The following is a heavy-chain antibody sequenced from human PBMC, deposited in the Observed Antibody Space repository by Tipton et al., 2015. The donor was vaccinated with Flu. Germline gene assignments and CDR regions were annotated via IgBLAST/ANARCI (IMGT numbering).Heavy chain of an antibody. Sequence: TLSLTCGVSGDSIRSSNYYWGWIRQPPGQGLEWIGNIHRSGSTYRNPSLESRVIMSVDTSKNQFSLKLSSVTAADTAVYYCARRDYSNYVSEPKNWFDPWGQGVLVTVSS. J-gene: IGHJ5*02. CDR2: IHRSGST. D-gene: IGHD4-11*01. CDR3: ARRDYSNYVSEPKNWFDP. CDR1: GDSIRSSNYY. V-gene: IGHV4-38-2*01.